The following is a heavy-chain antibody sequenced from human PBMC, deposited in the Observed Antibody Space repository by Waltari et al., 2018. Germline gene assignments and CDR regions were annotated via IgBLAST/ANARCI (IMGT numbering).Heavy chain of an antibody. CDR3: ARHLSSGYDLRWSDF. J-gene: IGHJ4*02. CDR1: GDSITTSNYY. D-gene: IGHD5-12*01. Sequence: QLQLQESGPRLVKPSETLSLTCTVSGDSITTSNYYWAWIRQPPGKGLEWIGSVYYSGTPYYNPSLKSRVTISVDMSKNHFSLNVTSVTATDTAFYYCARHLSSGYDLRWSDFWGQGTLVTVSS. CDR2: VYYSGTP. V-gene: IGHV4-39*01.